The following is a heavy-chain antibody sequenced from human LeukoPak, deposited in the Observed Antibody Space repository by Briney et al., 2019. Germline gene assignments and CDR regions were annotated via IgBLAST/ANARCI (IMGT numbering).Heavy chain of an antibody. J-gene: IGHJ4*02. Sequence: GGSLRLSCAASGFTFSTYAVNWVRQAPGKGLEWVSAISGSGGSTYYADSVKGRFTISRDNSKNTLYLQMNSLRAEDTAVYYCAKVLSLPAADFDYWGQGTLVTVSS. CDR3: AKVLSLPAADFDY. D-gene: IGHD2-2*01. V-gene: IGHV3-23*01. CDR2: ISGSGGST. CDR1: GFTFSTYA.